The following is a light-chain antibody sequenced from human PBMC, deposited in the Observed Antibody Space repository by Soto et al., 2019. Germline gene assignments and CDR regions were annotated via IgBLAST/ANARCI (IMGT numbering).Light chain of an antibody. J-gene: IGKJ2*01. CDR2: AAS. V-gene: IGKV1-39*01. CDR1: QGISVH. CDR3: QQSYIPPYP. Sequence: DIQMTQSPSSLSASVGDTVTITCRASQGISVHLNWYQQKPGKVPKLLIYAASNLHSGVPSRFSGSGSETDFALTISSLQPEDFATYCCQQSYIPPYPFGQGTRLEIK.